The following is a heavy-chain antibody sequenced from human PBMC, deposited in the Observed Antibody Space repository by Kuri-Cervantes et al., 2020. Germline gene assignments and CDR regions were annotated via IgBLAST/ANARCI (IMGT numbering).Heavy chain of an antibody. V-gene: IGHV4-39*01. CDR2: IYYSGST. CDR1: GGSISSSSYY. CDR3: ARPERMGELAFDY. Sequence: ESLKISCTVSGGSISSSSYYWGWIRQPPGKGLEWIGSIYYSGSTYYNPSLKSRVTISVDTSKNQFSLKLSSVTAADTAVYYCARPERMGELAFDYWGQGTLVTVSS. J-gene: IGHJ4*02. D-gene: IGHD3-16*01.